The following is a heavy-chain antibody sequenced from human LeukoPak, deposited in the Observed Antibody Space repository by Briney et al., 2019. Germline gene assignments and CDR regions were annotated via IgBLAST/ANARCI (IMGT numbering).Heavy chain of an antibody. CDR2: MNPNSGNT. J-gene: IGHJ4*02. CDR3: ARIDYDFWSGYYWYMEAASGYFDY. V-gene: IGHV1-8*01. Sequence: ASVKVSCKASGYTFTSYDINWVRQATGQGLEWMGWMNPNSGNTGYAQKFQGRVTMTRNTSISTAYMELSGLRSEDTAVYYCARIDYDFWSGYYWYMEAASGYFDYWGQGTLVTVSS. D-gene: IGHD3-3*01. CDR1: GYTFTSYD.